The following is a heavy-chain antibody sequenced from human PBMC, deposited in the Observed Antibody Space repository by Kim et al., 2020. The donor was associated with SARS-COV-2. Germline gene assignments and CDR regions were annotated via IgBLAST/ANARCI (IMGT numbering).Heavy chain of an antibody. J-gene: IGHJ4*02. CDR3: AKEAAVATFDY. V-gene: IGHV3-23*01. Sequence: YYADSVKGRFTISRDNSKNTLYLQMNSLRAEDTAVYYCAKEAAVATFDYWGQGTLVTVSS. D-gene: IGHD6-19*01.